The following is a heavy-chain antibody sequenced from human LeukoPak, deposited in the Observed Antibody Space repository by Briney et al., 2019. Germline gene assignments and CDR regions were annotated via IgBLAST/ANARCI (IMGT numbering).Heavy chain of an antibody. V-gene: IGHV4-59*08. J-gene: IGHJ6*02. CDR2: IYYSGST. CDR3: ARQKQQLVGGSYYYYYGMDV. Sequence: PSETLSLTCTVSGGSISSYYWSWIRQPPGKGLEWIGYIYYSGSTNYNPSLKSRVTISVDTSKNQFSLKLSSVTAADTAVYYCARQKQQLVGGSYYYYYGMDVWGQGTTVTVSS. CDR1: GGSISSYY. D-gene: IGHD6-13*01.